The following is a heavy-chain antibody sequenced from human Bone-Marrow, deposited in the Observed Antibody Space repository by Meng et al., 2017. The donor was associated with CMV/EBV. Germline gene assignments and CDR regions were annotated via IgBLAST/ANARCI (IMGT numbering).Heavy chain of an antibody. J-gene: IGHJ4*02. Sequence: GGSLRLSCAASGFTFSSYWMSWVRQAPGKGLEWVANIKQDGSEKYYVDSVKGRFTISRDNAKNSLYLQMNSLRAEDTAVYYCAKSGGAYSSLNYFDYWGQGTLITVSS. CDR1: GFTFSSYW. CDR3: AKSGGAYSSLNYFDY. D-gene: IGHD6-6*01. CDR2: IKQDGSEK. V-gene: IGHV3-7*01.